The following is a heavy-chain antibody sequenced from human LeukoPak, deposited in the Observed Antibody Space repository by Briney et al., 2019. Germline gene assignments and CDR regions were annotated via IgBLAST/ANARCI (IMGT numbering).Heavy chain of an antibody. CDR2: IKSKTDGGTT. Sequence: GGSLRLSCAASGFTFSSYSMNWVRQAPGKGLEWVGRIKSKTDGGTTDYAAPVKGRFTISRDDSKNTLYLQMNSLKTEDTAVYYCTTGFVLERRTDYWGQGTLVTVSS. V-gene: IGHV3-15*01. D-gene: IGHD1-1*01. CDR1: GFTFSSYS. CDR3: TTGFVLERRTDY. J-gene: IGHJ4*02.